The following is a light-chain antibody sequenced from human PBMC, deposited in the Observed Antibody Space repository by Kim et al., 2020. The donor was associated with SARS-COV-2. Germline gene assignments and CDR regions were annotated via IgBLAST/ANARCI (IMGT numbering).Light chain of an antibody. CDR2: GAS. Sequence: PEESVTLSCRASQSVISSYLTWYQQQPGKATRLLIYGASTRATGIPARSGGSGSATVFTLASSSLHPEVFAVYYCQQDNNLPLFGGGTKVDIK. J-gene: IGKJ4*01. V-gene: IGKV3D-7*01. CDR1: QSVISSY. CDR3: QQDNNLPL.